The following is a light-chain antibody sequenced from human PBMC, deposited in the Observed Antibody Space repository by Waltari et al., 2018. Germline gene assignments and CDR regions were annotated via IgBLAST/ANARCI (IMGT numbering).Light chain of an antibody. CDR3: QHRSSWPLT. Sequence: EIVLTQSPATLSLSPGERAALSCRASQGVSSYLAWYQQQPGQAPRLLIYDAFNRATGIRARFSGSGSGTDFTLTSTSLEPEDSAVYYCQHRSSWPLTFGGGTKVEI. J-gene: IGKJ4*02. CDR2: DAF. V-gene: IGKV3-11*01. CDR1: QGVSSY.